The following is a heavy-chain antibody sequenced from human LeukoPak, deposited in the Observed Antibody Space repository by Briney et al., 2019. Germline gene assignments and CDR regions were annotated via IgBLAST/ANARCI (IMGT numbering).Heavy chain of an antibody. Sequence: ASGKVSCKASGYTFTSYAMHWVRQAPGQRLEWMGWINAGNGNTKYSQKFQGRVTITRDTSASTAYMELSSLRSEDTAVYYCARAPCSGGSCILSFDYWGQGTLVTVSS. V-gene: IGHV1-3*01. CDR1: GYTFTSYA. D-gene: IGHD2-15*01. J-gene: IGHJ4*02. CDR3: ARAPCSGGSCILSFDY. CDR2: INAGNGNT.